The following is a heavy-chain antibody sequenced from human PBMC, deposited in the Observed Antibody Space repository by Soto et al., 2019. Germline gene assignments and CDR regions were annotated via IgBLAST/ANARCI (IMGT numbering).Heavy chain of an antibody. CDR1: GFTFSTYG. CDR3: ARELNTVTTRDAFDI. J-gene: IGHJ3*02. CDR2: IWSDEDNK. D-gene: IGHD4-17*01. Sequence: QVQLVESGGGVVQPGRSLRLSCAASGFTFSTYGMHWVRQAPGKGLEWVAVIWSDEDNKYYADSVKGRFTISRDNPKNTLYLQMNSLRAEDTAVYYCARELNTVTTRDAFDIWGQGTMVTVSS. V-gene: IGHV3-33*01.